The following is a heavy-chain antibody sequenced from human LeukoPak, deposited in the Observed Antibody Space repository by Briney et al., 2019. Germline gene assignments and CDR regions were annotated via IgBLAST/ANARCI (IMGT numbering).Heavy chain of an antibody. J-gene: IGHJ6*02. CDR2: ISAYNGNT. D-gene: IGHD3-10*01. CDR1: GFTSTNYG. CDR3: AREGYFGSGIDYYYGMNV. Sequence: GASVEVSCKASGFTSTNYGISWVRQAPGQGLEWMGWISAYNGNTNYAQRLQGRVTMTTDTSTSTAYMELRSLRSDDTAVYYCAREGYFGSGIDYYYGMNVWGQGTKVTVSS. V-gene: IGHV1-18*01.